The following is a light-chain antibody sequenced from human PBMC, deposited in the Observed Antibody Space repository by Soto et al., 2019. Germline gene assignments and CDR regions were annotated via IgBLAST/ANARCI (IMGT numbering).Light chain of an antibody. V-gene: IGKV3-15*01. J-gene: IGKJ4*01. CDR1: QSVSSN. CDR2: GAS. Sequence: EIVMTQSPATLSVSPGDRSTLSCRASQSVSSNLAWYQQRPGQAPRLLIYGASTRATGIPARFSGSGSGTEFTLTISSLQSEDFAVYYCQQYNDWLTFGGGTKVDI. CDR3: QQYNDWLT.